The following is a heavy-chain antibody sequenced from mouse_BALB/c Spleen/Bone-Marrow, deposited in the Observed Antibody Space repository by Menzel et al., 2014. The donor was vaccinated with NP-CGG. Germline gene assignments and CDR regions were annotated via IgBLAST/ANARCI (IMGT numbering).Heavy chain of an antibody. CDR3: AREDGNHVGFAY. Sequence: VQLQQSGAELMKPGASVKISCKATGYTFSSYWIEWVKQRPGHGLEWIGEILPGSGSTNYNEKFKGKTTFTADTSSNTAYMQLSSLTSDDSAVYYCAREDGNHVGFAYWGQGTLVTVSA. J-gene: IGHJ3*01. V-gene: IGHV1-9*01. D-gene: IGHD2-1*01. CDR1: GYTFSSYW. CDR2: ILPGSGST.